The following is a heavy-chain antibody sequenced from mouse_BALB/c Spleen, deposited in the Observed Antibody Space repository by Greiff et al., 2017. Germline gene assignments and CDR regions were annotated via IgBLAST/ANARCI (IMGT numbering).Heavy chain of an antibody. Sequence: DVHLVESGGGLVKPGGSLKLSCAASGFTFSSYAMSWVRQTPEKRLEWVASISSGGSTYYPDSVKGRFTISRDNARNILYLQMSSLRSEDTAMYYCYYGNYVYAMDYWGQGTSVTVSS. D-gene: IGHD2-1*01. V-gene: IGHV5-6-5*01. CDR3: YYGNYVYAMDY. CDR2: ISSGGST. J-gene: IGHJ4*01. CDR1: GFTFSSYA.